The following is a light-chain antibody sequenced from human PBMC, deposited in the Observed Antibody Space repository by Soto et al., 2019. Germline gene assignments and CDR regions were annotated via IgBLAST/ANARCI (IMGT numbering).Light chain of an antibody. V-gene: IGKV3-15*01. Sequence: DILMTQSPATLSVSPGGRVTLSCRAIHIINTNLAWYQQKPGQAPRLLIYGASTRATGIPARFSGSGSGTDFTLTISSLQPEDFAVYYCQHRSNWPPELSFGGGTKVDI. CDR1: HIINTN. J-gene: IGKJ4*01. CDR3: QHRSNWPPELS. CDR2: GAS.